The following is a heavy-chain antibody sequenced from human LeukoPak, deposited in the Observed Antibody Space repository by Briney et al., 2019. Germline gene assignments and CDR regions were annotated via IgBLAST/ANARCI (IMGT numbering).Heavy chain of an antibody. CDR2: IYTSGST. CDR1: GGSISSYY. D-gene: IGHD3-22*01. V-gene: IGHV4-4*07. Sequence: SSETLSLTCTVSGGSISSYYWSWIRQPAGKGLEWIGRIYTSGSTNYNPSLKSRVTMSVDTSKNQFSLKLSSVTAADTAVYYCASLTTAEAFDVWGQGTMVTVSS. CDR3: ASLTTAEAFDV. J-gene: IGHJ3*01.